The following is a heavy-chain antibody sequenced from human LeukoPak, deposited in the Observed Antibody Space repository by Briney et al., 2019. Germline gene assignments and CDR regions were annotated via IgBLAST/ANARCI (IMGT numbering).Heavy chain of an antibody. CDR2: ISAYNGNT. J-gene: IGHJ4*02. D-gene: IGHD1-1*01. CDR3: ARERAGTQIDY. CDR1: GYTFTSYG. V-gene: IGHV1-18*01. Sequence: ASVKVSCKASGYTFTSYGISWARQAPGQGPEWMGWISAYNGNTNYAQKLQGRVTMTTDTSTSTAYMELRSLRSDDTAVYYCARERAGTQIDYWGQGTLVTVSS.